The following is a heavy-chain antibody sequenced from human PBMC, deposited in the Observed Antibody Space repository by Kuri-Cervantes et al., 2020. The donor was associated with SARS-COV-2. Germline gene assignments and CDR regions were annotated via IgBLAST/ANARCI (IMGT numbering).Heavy chain of an antibody. Sequence: GESLKISCAASGFTFSSYAMSWVRQAPGKGLEWVSAISGSGGSTYYADSVKGRFNISSDNSKNTLYLQMNSLRAEDTAVYYCARDRDDAFDIWGQGTMVTVSS. CDR1: GFTFSSYA. CDR2: ISGSGGST. J-gene: IGHJ3*02. CDR3: ARDRDDAFDI. V-gene: IGHV3-23*01.